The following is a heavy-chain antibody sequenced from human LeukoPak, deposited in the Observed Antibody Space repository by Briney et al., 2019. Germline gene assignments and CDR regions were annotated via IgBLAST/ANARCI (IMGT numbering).Heavy chain of an antibody. CDR3: ARRSTRPERFDY. CDR1: GFTFSSYA. D-gene: IGHD4-11*01. J-gene: IGHJ4*02. Sequence: GGSLRLSCAASGFTFSSYAMHWVRQAPGKGLEWVAVISYDGSNKYYADSVKGRFTISRDNSKNTLYLQMNSLRAEDTAVYYCARRSTRPERFDYWGQGILVTVSS. CDR2: ISYDGSNK. V-gene: IGHV3-30-3*01.